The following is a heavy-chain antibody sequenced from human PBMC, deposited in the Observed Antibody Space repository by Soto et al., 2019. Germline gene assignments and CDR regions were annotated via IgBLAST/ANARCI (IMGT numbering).Heavy chain of an antibody. CDR2: IYYSGST. CDR3: ARVGQTRAYYYDSSGYYYSHFDY. J-gene: IGHJ4*02. V-gene: IGHV4-61*08. CDR1: GGSISSGGYY. D-gene: IGHD3-22*01. Sequence: SETLSLTCTVSGGSISSGGYYWSWIRQPPGKGLEWIGYIYYSGSTNYNPSLKSRVTISVDTSKNQFSLKLSSVTAADTAVYYCARVGQTRAYYYDSSGYYYSHFDYWGQGTLVTVSS.